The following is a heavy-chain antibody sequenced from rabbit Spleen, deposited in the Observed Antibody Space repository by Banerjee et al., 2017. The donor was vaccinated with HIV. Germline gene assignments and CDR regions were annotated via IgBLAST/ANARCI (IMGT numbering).Heavy chain of an antibody. J-gene: IGHJ6*01. D-gene: IGHD8-1*01. V-gene: IGHV1S40*01. CDR2: INTITGKT. Sequence: QSVEESGGRLVKPDESLTLTCTGSGFSLTNYWMCWVRQAPGKGLEWIGCINTITGKTVYATWAKGRFTISRASSTTVTLQMTSLTAADTATYFCARDSGSSFSSYGMDLWGPGTLVTVS. CDR1: GFSLTNYW. CDR3: ARDSGSSFSSYGMDL.